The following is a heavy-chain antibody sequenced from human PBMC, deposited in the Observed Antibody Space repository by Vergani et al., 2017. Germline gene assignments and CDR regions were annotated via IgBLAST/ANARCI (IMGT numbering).Heavy chain of an antibody. CDR3: ARLGIAVAGTPDAFDI. J-gene: IGHJ3*02. V-gene: IGHV4-4*09. Sequence: QVQLQESGPGLVKPSETLSLTCTVSGGSISSYYWSWIRQPPGKGLEWIGYIYTSGSTNYNPSLKSRVTISVDTSKNQFSLKLSSLTAADTAVYYCARLGIAVAGTPDAFDIWGQGTMVTVSS. CDR2: IYTSGST. D-gene: IGHD6-19*01. CDR1: GGSISSYY.